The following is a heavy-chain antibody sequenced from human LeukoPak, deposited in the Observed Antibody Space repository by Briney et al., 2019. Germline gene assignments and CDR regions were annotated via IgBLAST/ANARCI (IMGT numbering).Heavy chain of an antibody. Sequence: GGSLRLSCAASGFTFSSYGMHWVRQAPGKGLEWVAFIRYDGSNKYYADSVKGRFTISRDNSKNTLYLQMNSLRAEDTAVYFCSRAHYFDSSGLDYWGQGTLVTVSS. CDR1: GFTFSSYG. CDR3: SRAHYFDSSGLDY. CDR2: IRYDGSNK. D-gene: IGHD3-22*01. J-gene: IGHJ4*02. V-gene: IGHV3-30*02.